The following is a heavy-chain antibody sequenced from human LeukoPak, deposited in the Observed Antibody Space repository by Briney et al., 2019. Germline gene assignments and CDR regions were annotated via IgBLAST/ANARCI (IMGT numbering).Heavy chain of an antibody. CDR1: GFSFSSFW. CDR3: TRDIGGRSAY. J-gene: IGHJ4*02. Sequence: TGGSLRLSCEASGFSFSSFWMHWVRQAPGEGLVWVSRLNEDGGIANYADFAKGRFTISRDNARNTLYLQMNSLSADDTAVYYCTRDIGGRSAYWGQGTLVTVSS. V-gene: IGHV3-74*01. CDR2: LNEDGGIA. D-gene: IGHD3-16*01.